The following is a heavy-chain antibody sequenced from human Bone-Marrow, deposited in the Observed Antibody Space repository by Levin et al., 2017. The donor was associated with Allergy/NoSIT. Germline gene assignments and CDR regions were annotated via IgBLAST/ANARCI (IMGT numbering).Heavy chain of an antibody. CDR1: GYTFTGYY. CDR2: INPNSGGT. D-gene: IGHD6-19*01. CDR3: ARGGYSSNQPLGY. V-gene: IGHV1-2*02. Sequence: PEASVKVSCKASGYTFTGYYMHWVRQAPGQGLEWMGWINPNSGGTNYAQKFQGRVTMTRDTSISTAYMELSRLRSDDTAVYYCARGGYSSNQPLGYWGQGTLVTVSS. J-gene: IGHJ4*02.